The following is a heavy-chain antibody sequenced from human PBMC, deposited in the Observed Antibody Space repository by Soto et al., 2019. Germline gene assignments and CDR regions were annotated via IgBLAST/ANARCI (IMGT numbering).Heavy chain of an antibody. CDR2: IYYSGST. D-gene: IGHD3-10*01. V-gene: IGHV4-59*01. CDR1: GGSISSYY. Sequence: SETLSLTCTVSGGSISSYYWSWIRQPPGKGLEWIGYIYYSGSTNYNPSLKSRVTISVDTSKNQFSLKLSSVTAADTAVYYCARVNGSGSSFDYWGQGTLVTVSS. CDR3: ARVNGSGSSFDY. J-gene: IGHJ4*02.